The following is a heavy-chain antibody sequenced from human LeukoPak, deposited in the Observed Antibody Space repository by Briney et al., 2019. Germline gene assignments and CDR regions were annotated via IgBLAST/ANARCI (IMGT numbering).Heavy chain of an antibody. CDR1: GFTFSSYA. J-gene: IGHJ4*02. Sequence: AGGSLRLSCAASGFTFSSYAMNWVRQTPGKGLEWVATISGSAGSTYYADSVRGRFTVSRDNSKSTLYLQMNSLRAEDTAQYYCAKDGRTPGDGAGPDSWGQGTLVTVSS. D-gene: IGHD3-10*01. CDR3: AKDGRTPGDGAGPDS. V-gene: IGHV3-23*01. CDR2: ISGSAGST.